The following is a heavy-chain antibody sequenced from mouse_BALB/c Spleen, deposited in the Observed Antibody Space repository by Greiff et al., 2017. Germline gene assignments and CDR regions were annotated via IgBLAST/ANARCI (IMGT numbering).Heavy chain of an antibody. J-gene: IGHJ2*01. CDR2: IYPGNVNT. CDR1: GYTFTSYY. V-gene: IGHV1S56*01. Sequence: QVQLQQSGPELVKPGASVRISCKASGYTFTSYYIHWVKQRPGQGLEWIGWIYPGNVNTKYNEKFKGKATLTADKSSSTAYMQLSSLTSEDSAVYFCARDYGSSYFDYWGQGTTLTVSS. D-gene: IGHD1-1*01. CDR3: ARDYGSSYFDY.